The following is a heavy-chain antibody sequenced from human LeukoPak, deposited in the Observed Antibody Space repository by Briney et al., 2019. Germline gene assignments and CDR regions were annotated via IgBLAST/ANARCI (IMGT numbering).Heavy chain of an antibody. CDR3: ARDAQYGYNRRTGDY. CDR2: ISSSSSTI. V-gene: IGHV3-48*01. CDR1: GFTFSSYS. J-gene: IGHJ4*02. D-gene: IGHD5-24*01. Sequence: PGGSLRLSCAASGFTFSSYSMNWVRQAPGKGLEWVSYISSSSSTIYYADSVKGRFTISRDNAKNSLYLQMNSLRSDDTAVYYCARDAQYGYNRRTGDYWGQGTLVTVSS.